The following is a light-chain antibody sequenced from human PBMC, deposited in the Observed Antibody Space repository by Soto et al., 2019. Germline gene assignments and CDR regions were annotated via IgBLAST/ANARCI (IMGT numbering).Light chain of an antibody. CDR2: DAF. Sequence: EIVLTHSPVTLSLSPCERATLSFSASQSVNENLFWYQQKSGQPPRLLIYDAFTRATGIPARFSGSGSGTDFTLTITSLEPEDFAVYYCQHRRVWPVSFGQGTRLEIK. CDR1: QSVNEN. V-gene: IGKV3-11*01. CDR3: QHRRVWPVS. J-gene: IGKJ5*01.